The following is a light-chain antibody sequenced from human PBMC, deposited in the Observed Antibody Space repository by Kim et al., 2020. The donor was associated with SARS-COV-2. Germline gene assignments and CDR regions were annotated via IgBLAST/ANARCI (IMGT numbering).Light chain of an antibody. CDR2: GKN. V-gene: IGLV3-19*01. CDR1: SLRSYY. CDR3: NSRASSGVV. J-gene: IGLJ2*01. Sequence: STELTQDPAVSVALGQTVRITCQGDSLRSYYASWYQQRPGQAPVLVIYGKNNRPSGIPDRFSGSSSGNTASLTITGAQAEAEADYYCNSRASSGVVFGGG.